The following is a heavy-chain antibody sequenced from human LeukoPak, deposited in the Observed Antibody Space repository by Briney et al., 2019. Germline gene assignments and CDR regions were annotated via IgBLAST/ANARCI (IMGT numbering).Heavy chain of an antibody. CDR2: IYDTGTPT. J-gene: IGHJ4*02. CDR1: GGSISGFV. CDR3: ARLTKGEQWLAYYFDY. V-gene: IGHV4-59*08. D-gene: IGHD6-19*01. Sequence: PSETLSLTCTVSGGSISGFVWSWIRQPPGEGLDYIGFIYDTGTPTNYNPLLKSRVTLSVDTSKNQFSLNLNSVTAAHTAVYYCARLTKGEQWLAYYFDYWGQGALVTVSS.